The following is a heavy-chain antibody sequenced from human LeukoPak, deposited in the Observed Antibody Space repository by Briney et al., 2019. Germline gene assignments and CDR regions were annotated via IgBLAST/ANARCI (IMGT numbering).Heavy chain of an antibody. Sequence: SETLSLTCTVSGGSISSSSYYWGWIRQPPGKGLEWIGCIYYSGSTYYNPSLKSRVTISVDTSKNQFSLKLSSVTAADTAVYYCARGVRYQLLFYWFDPWGQGTLVTVSS. V-gene: IGHV4-39*07. CDR1: GGSISSSSYY. CDR3: ARGVRYQLLFYWFDP. CDR2: IYYSGST. J-gene: IGHJ5*02. D-gene: IGHD2-2*01.